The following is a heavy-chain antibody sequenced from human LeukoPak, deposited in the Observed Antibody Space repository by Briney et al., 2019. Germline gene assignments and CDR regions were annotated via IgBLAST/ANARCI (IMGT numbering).Heavy chain of an antibody. CDR1: GFTFSSYA. Sequence: GGSLRLSCAASGFTFSSYAMSWVRQAPGKGLEWVSAISGSGGSTYYADSVKGRFTISRDNSKNTLYLQMNSLRAEGTAVYYCAKDRDYGSNFDYWGQGTLVTVSS. CDR3: AKDRDYGSNFDY. D-gene: IGHD3-16*01. CDR2: ISGSGGST. J-gene: IGHJ4*02. V-gene: IGHV3-23*01.